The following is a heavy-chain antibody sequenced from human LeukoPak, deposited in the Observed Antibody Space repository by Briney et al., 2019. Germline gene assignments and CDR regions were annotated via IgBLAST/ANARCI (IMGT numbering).Heavy chain of an antibody. D-gene: IGHD2-2*01. V-gene: IGHV3-7*01. Sequence: GGSLRLSCTASGFPFSDYWMTWVRQAPGKGLEWVANIKQDGSAKYYVDSVKGRFTISRDNAKNSLYLQMDSLRAEDTATYYCARWRGSTSERSDYWGQGTLVTVSS. CDR1: GFPFSDYW. CDR2: IKQDGSAK. CDR3: ARWRGSTSERSDY. J-gene: IGHJ4*02.